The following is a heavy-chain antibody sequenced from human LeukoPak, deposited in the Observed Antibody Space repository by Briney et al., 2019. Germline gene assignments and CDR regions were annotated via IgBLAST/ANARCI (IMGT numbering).Heavy chain of an antibody. CDR2: IRYDGSNK. V-gene: IGHV3-30*02. CDR3: ANTYSRTTYPDV. CDR1: GFTLSSYG. D-gene: IGHD2-15*01. J-gene: IGHJ6*04. Sequence: PGGSLRLSCAASGFTLSSYGMHWVRQAPGKGLEWVAFIRYDGSNKYYADSVKGRFTISRDNSKNTLYLQMNSLRAEDTAVYYCANTYSRTTYPDVWGKGTTVTVSS.